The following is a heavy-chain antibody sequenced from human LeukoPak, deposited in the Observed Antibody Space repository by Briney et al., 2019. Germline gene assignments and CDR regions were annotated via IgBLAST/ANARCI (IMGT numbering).Heavy chain of an antibody. D-gene: IGHD3-10*02. V-gene: IGHV3-48*03. Sequence: GGSLRLSCAASGFTFRSYEMNWVRQAPGKGLEWVSSISSSGSSKYYADSVRGRFTISRDNAKNSLFLQMNSLRAEDTAVYYCAELGITMIGGVWGKGTTVTISS. CDR1: GFTFRSYE. CDR3: AELGITMIGGV. CDR2: ISSSGSSK. J-gene: IGHJ6*04.